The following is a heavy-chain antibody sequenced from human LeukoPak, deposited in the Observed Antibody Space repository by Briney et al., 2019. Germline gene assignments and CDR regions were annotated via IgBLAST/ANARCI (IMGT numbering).Heavy chain of an antibody. CDR1: GGSFSGYY. J-gene: IGHJ4*02. V-gene: IGHV4-34*01. D-gene: IGHD3-10*01. CDR3: ARLVPRYGSGSQSDY. Sequence: SETLSLTCAVYGGSFSGYYWSWIRQPPGKGLEWIGEINHSGSTNHNPSLKSRVTISVDTSKNQFSLKLSSVTAADTAVYYCARLVPRYGSGSQSDYWGQGTLVTVSS. CDR2: INHSGST.